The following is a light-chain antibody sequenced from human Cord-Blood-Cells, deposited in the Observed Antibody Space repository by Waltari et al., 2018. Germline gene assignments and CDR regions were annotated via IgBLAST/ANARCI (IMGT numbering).Light chain of an antibody. J-gene: IGLJ1*01. CDR3: LSADSSGTYYV. CDR2: KDS. Sequence: SSELTQPPSVSVSLGQMARTTCSGEALPKKYAYWYQQKPGQYPVLVIYKDSERPSGIPERFSGSSSGTIVTLTISGVQAEDEADYYCLSADSSGTYYVFGTGTKVTVL. V-gene: IGLV3-16*01. CDR1: ALPKKY.